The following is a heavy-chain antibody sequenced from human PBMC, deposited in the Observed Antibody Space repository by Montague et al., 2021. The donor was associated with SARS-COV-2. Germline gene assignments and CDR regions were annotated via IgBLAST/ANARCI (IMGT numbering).Heavy chain of an antibody. J-gene: IGHJ2*01. Sequence: SETLSLTCTVSGGSISSYYWNWIRQSPGKGLGWIGYIYYSGSTKYNPSLKSRVTISVDTSKSQMSLRLNSVTAADTAVYYCAGDRGRFWHFDLWGRGTLVTVSS. CDR1: GGSISSYY. CDR2: IYYSGST. D-gene: IGHD5-12*01. CDR3: AGDRGRFWHFDL. V-gene: IGHV4-59*01.